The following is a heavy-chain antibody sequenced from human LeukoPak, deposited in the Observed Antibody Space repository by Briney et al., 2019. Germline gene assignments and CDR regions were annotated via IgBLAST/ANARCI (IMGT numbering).Heavy chain of an antibody. CDR1: GFTFSSYS. CDR2: ISSSSSYI. D-gene: IGHD2-8*01. CDR3: AREKEYCTNGVCYTGGFDY. V-gene: IGHV3-21*01. J-gene: IGHJ4*02. Sequence: GGSLRLSCAASGFTFSSYSMNWVRQAPGKGLEWVSSISSSSSYIYYADSVKGRFTISRDNAKNSLYLQMNSLRAEDAAVYYCAREKEYCTNGVCYTGGFDYWGQGTLVTVSS.